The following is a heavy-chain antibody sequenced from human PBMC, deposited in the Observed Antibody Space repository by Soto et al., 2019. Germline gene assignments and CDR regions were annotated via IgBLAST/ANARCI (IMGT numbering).Heavy chain of an antibody. Sequence: QVQLVQSGAEVQRPGASVKVSCRASGYAFGDYDISWVRQAPGQGLEWMGWMNPNSAKTGYAQKFQGRVPMTREMSISAAYMELSRLRPEDTARYYCARMATYGTLNGFAPWGQGALVTVSS. J-gene: IGHJ5*02. CDR1: GYAFGDYD. D-gene: IGHD1-1*01. CDR3: ARMATYGTLNGFAP. CDR2: MNPNSAKT. V-gene: IGHV1-8*01.